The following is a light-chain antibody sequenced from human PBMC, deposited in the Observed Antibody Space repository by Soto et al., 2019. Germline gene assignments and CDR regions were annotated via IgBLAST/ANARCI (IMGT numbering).Light chain of an antibody. J-gene: IGLJ2*01. V-gene: IGLV1-40*01. CDR2: GNS. CDR3: QSYDSSLSGDVV. CDR1: SSNIGAGYD. Sequence: QSVLTQPPSVSGGPGQRVTISCTGRSSNIGAGYDVHWYQQLPGTAPKLLIYGNSNRPSGVPDRFSGSKSGTSASLAITGLQAEDEADYYCQSYDSSLSGDVVFGGGTKLTVL.